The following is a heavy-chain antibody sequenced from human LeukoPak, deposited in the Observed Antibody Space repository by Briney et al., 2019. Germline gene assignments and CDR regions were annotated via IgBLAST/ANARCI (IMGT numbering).Heavy chain of an antibody. CDR3: AKDYYDSSGYRYYYYYMDV. CDR2: IWYDGSNK. CDR1: GFTFSRYG. Sequence: GGSLRLSCAASGFTFSRYGMHWVRQAPGKGLEWVAVIWYDGSNKYYADSVKGRFTISRDNSKNTLYLQMNSLRAEDTAVYYCAKDYYDSSGYRYYYYYMDVWGKGTTVTVSS. D-gene: IGHD3-22*01. V-gene: IGHV3-33*06. J-gene: IGHJ6*03.